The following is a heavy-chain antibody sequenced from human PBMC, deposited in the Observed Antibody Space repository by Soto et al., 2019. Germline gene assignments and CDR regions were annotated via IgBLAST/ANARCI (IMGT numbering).Heavy chain of an antibody. CDR1: GFTFSSYA. V-gene: IGHV3-30-3*01. CDR2: ISYDGSNK. CDR3: ARDEEGYGMDV. J-gene: IGHJ6*02. Sequence: VQLVESGGGLVQPGGSLRLSCAASGFTFSSYAMHWVRQAPGKGLEWVAVISYDGSNKYYADSVKGRFTISRDNSKNTLYLQMNSLRAEDTAVYYCARDEEGYGMDVWGQGTTVTVSS.